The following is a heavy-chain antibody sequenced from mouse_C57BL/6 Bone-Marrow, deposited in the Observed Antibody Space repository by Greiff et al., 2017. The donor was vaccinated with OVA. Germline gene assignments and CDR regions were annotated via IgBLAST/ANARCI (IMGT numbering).Heavy chain of an antibody. D-gene: IGHD2-5*01. CDR3: ASTYYSNYGYAMDY. Sequence: QVQLQQSGAELVKPGASVKLSCKASGYTFTSYWMHWVKQRPGQGLEWIGMIHPNSGSTNYNEKFKSKATLTVDTSSSTAYMQLSSLTSEDSAVYYCASTYYSNYGYAMDYWGQGTSVTVSS. J-gene: IGHJ4*01. V-gene: IGHV1-64*01. CDR2: IHPNSGST. CDR1: GYTFTSYW.